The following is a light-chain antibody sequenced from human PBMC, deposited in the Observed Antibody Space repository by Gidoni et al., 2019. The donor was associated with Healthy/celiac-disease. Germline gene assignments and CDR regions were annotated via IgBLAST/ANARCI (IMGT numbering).Light chain of an antibody. V-gene: IGKV1-39*01. J-gene: IGKJ1*01. Sequence: DIQMTQSPSSLSAAVGDRVTITCRTSQSINNSLNWYQQKPGKSPNLLIYAASILQSRVPSLISSSVSDAEFFITISSLQPEDYAAYYYHHSYCTLRLTFGRGTKVEIK. CDR2: AAS. CDR3: HHSYCTLRLT. CDR1: QSINNS.